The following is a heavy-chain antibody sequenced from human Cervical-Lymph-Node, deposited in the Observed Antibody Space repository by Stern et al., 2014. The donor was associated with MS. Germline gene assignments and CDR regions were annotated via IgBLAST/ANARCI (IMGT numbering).Heavy chain of an antibody. CDR2: IDWDDDK. V-gene: IGHV2-70*04. CDR3: ARSKKEGRTAWDFDY. CDR1: GFTLSSGMR. D-gene: IGHD5-18*01. Sequence: QVTLQESGPELVKPTQTLTLTCTFSGFTLSSGMRVSWIRQPPGKALEWLARIDWDDDKFYSASLKTRLSIFKDTSKNQVVLLMTNMDPGDTGTYYCARSKKEGRTAWDFDYWGQGTVVTVSS. J-gene: IGHJ4*02.